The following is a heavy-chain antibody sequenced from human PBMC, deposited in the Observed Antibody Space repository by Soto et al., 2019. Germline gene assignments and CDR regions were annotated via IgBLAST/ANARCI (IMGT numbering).Heavy chain of an antibody. J-gene: IGHJ4*02. Sequence: SETLSLTCAVSGGSISSGGYSWSWIRQPPGKGLEWIGYIYHSGSTYYNPSLKSRVTISVDRSKNQFSLKLSSVTAADTAVYYCARVIAAAGIADYWGQGTLVTVSS. CDR1: GGSISSGGYS. V-gene: IGHV4-30-2*01. D-gene: IGHD6-13*01. CDR2: IYHSGST. CDR3: ARVIAAAGIADY.